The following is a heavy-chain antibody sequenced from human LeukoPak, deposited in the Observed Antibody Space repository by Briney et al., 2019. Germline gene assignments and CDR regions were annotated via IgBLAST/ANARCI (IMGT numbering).Heavy chain of an antibody. J-gene: IGHJ4*02. V-gene: IGHV3-48*03. D-gene: IGHD1-26*01. CDR3: EGERGPPSRVGY. Sequence: GGSLRLSCAASGFTFSSYKMNWVRQAPGKGLEWVSYINSSGSTIYYADSVRGRFTISRDNAKNSLYLQMNSLRAEDTAVYYCEGERGPPSRVGYWGQGTLVTVSS. CDR2: INSSGSTI. CDR1: GFTFSSYK.